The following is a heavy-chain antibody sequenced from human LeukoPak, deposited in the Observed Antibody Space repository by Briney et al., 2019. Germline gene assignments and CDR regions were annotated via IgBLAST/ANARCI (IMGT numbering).Heavy chain of an antibody. D-gene: IGHD2-15*01. CDR1: GDSLSSSF. CDR2: IYTSGYT. Sequence: SETLSLTCTVSGDSLSSSFWSWIRQPAGKGREWIGRIYTSGYTNYNPSLTSRVRMSVDTYNNQFSLKLNSLTAADAAVYYCARDCSGGSCYSGVVDYWGQGTLVTVSS. V-gene: IGHV4-4*07. J-gene: IGHJ4*02. CDR3: ARDCSGGSCYSGVVDY.